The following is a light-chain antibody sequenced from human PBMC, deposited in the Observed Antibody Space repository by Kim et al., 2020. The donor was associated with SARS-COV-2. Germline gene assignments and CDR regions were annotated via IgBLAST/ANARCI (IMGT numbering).Light chain of an antibody. CDR3: QVWDSSTGV. CDR2: RDS. CDR1: NIGGKN. V-gene: IGLV3-9*01. J-gene: IGLJ3*02. Sequence: YELTQPLSVSVALGQTARITCGGNNIGGKNVHWYQQKPGQAPVLVIYRDSNRPSGIPERFSGSNSGNTATLTISRAQAGDEDDYYCQVWDSSTGVFGGGTQLTVL.